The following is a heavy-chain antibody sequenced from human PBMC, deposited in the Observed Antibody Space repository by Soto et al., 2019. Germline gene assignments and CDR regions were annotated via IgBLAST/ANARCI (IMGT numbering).Heavy chain of an antibody. CDR1: GYSIRSGNHY. V-gene: IGHV4-30-4*01. CDR3: ASVDILTVYGCMDV. J-gene: IGHJ6*02. Sequence: PXETLSLTCTVAGYSIRSGNHYWSWIRQPPGKGLEWIGYIYYSGSTYYSPSLKSRVTISVDTSKNQFSLKLNSVTAADTAVYYCASVDILTVYGCMDVWGQGSTVTVSS. D-gene: IGHD3-9*01. CDR2: IYYSGST.